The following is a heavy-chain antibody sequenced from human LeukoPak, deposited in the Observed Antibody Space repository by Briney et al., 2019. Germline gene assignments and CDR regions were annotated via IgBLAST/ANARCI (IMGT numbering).Heavy chain of an antibody. CDR2: IYYSGST. J-gene: IGHJ6*02. V-gene: IGHV4-59*01. Sequence: PSETLSLTCTVSGGSIGSYYWSWIRQPPGKGLEWIGYIYYSGSTNYNPSLVSRVTMSVDTSKNQFSLKLSSVTAADTAVYYCARFAAYCSTANCYTGAYYYYGMDVWGQGTPVTVSS. CDR3: ARFAAYCSTANCYTGAYYYYGMDV. CDR1: GGSIGSYY. D-gene: IGHD2-2*02.